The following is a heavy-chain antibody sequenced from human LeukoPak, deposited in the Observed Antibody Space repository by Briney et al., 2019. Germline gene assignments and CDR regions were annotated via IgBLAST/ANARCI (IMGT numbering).Heavy chain of an antibody. Sequence: SVKVSCKASGGTFSSYAISWVRQAPGQGLERMGRIIPIFGTANYAQKFQGRVTITTDESTSTAYMELSSLRSEDTAVYYCARSIYGSRDYYYYMDVWGKGTTVTVSS. CDR2: IIPIFGTA. J-gene: IGHJ6*03. CDR1: GGTFSSYA. V-gene: IGHV1-69*05. CDR3: ARSIYGSRDYYYYMDV. D-gene: IGHD3-10*01.